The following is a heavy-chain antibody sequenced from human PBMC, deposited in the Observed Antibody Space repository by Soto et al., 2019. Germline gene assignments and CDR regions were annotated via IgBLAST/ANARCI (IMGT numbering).Heavy chain of an antibody. CDR3: ARDSIGGDYPTWFDP. CDR2: ISSSSSYI. CDR1: GFTFSSYS. D-gene: IGHD4-17*01. Sequence: SLRLSCAASGFTFSSYSMNWVRQAPGKGLEWVSSISSSSSYIYYADSVKGRFTISRDNAKNSLYLQMNSLRAEDTAVYYCARDSIGGDYPTWFDPWGQGTLVTVSS. V-gene: IGHV3-21*01. J-gene: IGHJ5*02.